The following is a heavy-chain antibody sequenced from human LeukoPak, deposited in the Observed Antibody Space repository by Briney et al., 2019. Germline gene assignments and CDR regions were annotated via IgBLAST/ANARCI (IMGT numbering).Heavy chain of an antibody. CDR2: IDGSGDTI. V-gene: IGHV3-48*02. CDR3: SRRFDC. Sequence: GESLRLSCAASGFTFSGYSMNWVRQAPGKGLEWVSYIDGSGDTIYYADSVKGRFTISRDNAKNSLDLQMNSLRDEDTAVYYCSRRFDCWGQGTLVTVSS. J-gene: IGHJ4*02. CDR1: GFTFSGYS.